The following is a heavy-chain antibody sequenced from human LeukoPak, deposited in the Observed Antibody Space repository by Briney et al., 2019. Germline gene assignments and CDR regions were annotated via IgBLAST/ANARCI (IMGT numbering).Heavy chain of an antibody. CDR3: ARDVSFAVVPDY. CDR1: GFTFSSYW. J-gene: IGHJ4*02. Sequence: PGGSLRLSCAASGFTFSSYWMSWVRQAPGKGLEGGANIKQDGSEKYYVDSVKGRFTISRDNAKNSLYLQMNSLRAEDTAVYYCARDVSFAVVPDYWGQGTLVTVSS. V-gene: IGHV3-7*01. D-gene: IGHD3-3*01. CDR2: IKQDGSEK.